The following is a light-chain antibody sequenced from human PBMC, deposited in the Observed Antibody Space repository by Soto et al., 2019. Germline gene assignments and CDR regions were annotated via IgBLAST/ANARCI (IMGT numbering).Light chain of an antibody. Sequence: QSALTQPASVSGSPGQSITIYCTGTSNDVGTYNFVSWYQQLPGTAPKLMIYGVTIRPSGVPNRFSGSKSDNTASLTISGLQAEDEADYYCSSYTTTSTLIVFGTGTKLTVL. J-gene: IGLJ1*01. CDR3: SSYTTTSTLIV. CDR1: SNDVGTYNF. CDR2: GVT. V-gene: IGLV2-14*01.